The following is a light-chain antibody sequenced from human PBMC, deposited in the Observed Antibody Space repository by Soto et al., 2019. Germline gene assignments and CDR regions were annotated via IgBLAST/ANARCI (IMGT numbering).Light chain of an antibody. CDR2: DAS. Sequence: EIVLTQSPATLSLSPGERATLSCRARQSVSSYLAWYQQRPGHAPRLLIYDASNRATGILARFSGRGSGTDFTLTISILEPEDYAVYYCQQRSKWPTFGQGTKLEIK. CDR3: QQRSKWPT. CDR1: QSVSSY. J-gene: IGKJ2*01. V-gene: IGKV3-11*01.